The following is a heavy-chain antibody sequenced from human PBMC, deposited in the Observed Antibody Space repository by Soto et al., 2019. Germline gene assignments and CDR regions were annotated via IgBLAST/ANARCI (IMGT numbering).Heavy chain of an antibody. V-gene: IGHV3-23*01. CDR1: GFTFSSYA. J-gene: IGHJ3*02. CDR2: ISGSGGST. CDR3: AKEFSGWYVTSGAFDI. Sequence: PGGSLRLSCAASGFTFSSYAMSWVRQAPGKGLEWVSAISGSGGSTYYADSVKGRFTISRDNSKNTLYLQMNSLRAEDTAVYYCAKEFSGWYVTSGAFDIWGQGTMVTVSS. D-gene: IGHD6-19*01.